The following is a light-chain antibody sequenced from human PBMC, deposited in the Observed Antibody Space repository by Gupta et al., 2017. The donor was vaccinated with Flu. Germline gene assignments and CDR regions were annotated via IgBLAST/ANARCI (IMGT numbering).Light chain of an antibody. J-gene: IGLJ1*01. CDR1: SADVGANNH. CDR2: EVS. V-gene: IGLV2-14*01. CDR3: ASYAITSARI. Sequence: QSALTPPASVSGSPGQSLTLSCTGTSADVGANNHVSWYQQHPGKVPKVMIYEVSNRPSGVSLRFSGSKSGNTASLTISGLQAEDEADYYCASYAITSARIFGTGTKVTVL.